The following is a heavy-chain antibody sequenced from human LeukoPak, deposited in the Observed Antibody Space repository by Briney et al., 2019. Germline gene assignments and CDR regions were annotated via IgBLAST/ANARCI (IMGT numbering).Heavy chain of an antibody. D-gene: IGHD6-19*01. CDR2: IYYSGST. CDR3: ARAAGTEWLAIFDY. V-gene: IGHV4-59*01. CDR1: GGSISSYY. J-gene: IGHJ4*02. Sequence: SETLSLTCTVSGGSISSYYWSWIRQPPGKGLEWIGYIYYSGSTNYNPSLKSRVTISVDTSKNQFSLKLSSVTAADTAVYYCARAAGTEWLAIFDYWGQGTLVTVSS.